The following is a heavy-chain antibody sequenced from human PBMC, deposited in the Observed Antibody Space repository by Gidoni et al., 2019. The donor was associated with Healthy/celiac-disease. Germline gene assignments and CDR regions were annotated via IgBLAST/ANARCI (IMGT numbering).Heavy chain of an antibody. V-gene: IGHV3-21*01. Sequence: EVQLVESGGGLVKPGGSLRLSCAASGFTFSSYSMNWVRQAPGKGLEWVSSISSSSSYIYYADSVKGRFTISRDNAKNSLYLQMNSLRAEDTAVYYCARDTMVRGVIITNLYDYWGQGTLVTVSS. CDR3: ARDTMVRGVIITNLYDY. CDR2: ISSSSSYI. CDR1: GFTFSSYS. D-gene: IGHD3-10*01. J-gene: IGHJ4*02.